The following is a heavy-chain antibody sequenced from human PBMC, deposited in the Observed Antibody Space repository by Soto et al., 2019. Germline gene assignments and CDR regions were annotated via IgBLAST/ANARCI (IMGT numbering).Heavy chain of an antibody. CDR1: GFSVRSSQ. J-gene: IGHJ5*02. CDR2: IFIDGTT. CDR3: ARVGPFDSGSYMFHYDRSDT. D-gene: IGHD3-10*01. Sequence: PGGSLRLSCAASGFSVRSSQMTWVRQAPGKGLEWVSVIFIDGTTHYGASVKGRFTISRDSASNTLFLQMNGLRVDDTAVYNCARVGPFDSGSYMFHYDRSDTWGQGPHDTVSS. V-gene: IGHV3-53*01.